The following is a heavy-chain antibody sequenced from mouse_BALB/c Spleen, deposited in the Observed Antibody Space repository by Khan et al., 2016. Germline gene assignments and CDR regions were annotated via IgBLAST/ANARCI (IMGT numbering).Heavy chain of an antibody. Sequence: VRLQQSGAELVRSGASVKLSCTASAFNIKDYYIHWVKQRPEQGLEWIGWIDPESGDTEYVPKFQGKATVTADTSYNTAYLQLSSLTSKASDVYYCNAIYYGNYIYFDYWGQGTTLTVSS. D-gene: IGHD2-1*01. V-gene: IGHV14-4*02. CDR2: IDPESGDT. CDR3: NAIYYGNYIYFDY. CDR1: AFNIKDYY. J-gene: IGHJ2*01.